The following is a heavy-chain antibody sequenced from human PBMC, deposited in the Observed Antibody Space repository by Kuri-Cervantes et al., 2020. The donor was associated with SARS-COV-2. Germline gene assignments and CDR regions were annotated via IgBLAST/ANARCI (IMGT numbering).Heavy chain of an antibody. J-gene: IGHJ6*02. CDR3: ARGMVRGIIQYYYYAMDV. CDR2: INPNSGGT. D-gene: IGHD3-10*01. V-gene: IGHV1-2*04. CDR1: GYTFSSYY. Sequence: ASVKVSCKASGYTFSSYYMYWVRQAPGQGLEWMGWINPNSGGTNYAQNFQGWVTMTRDTSISTAYMELSRLRSDDTAVYYRARGMVRGIIQYYYYAMDVWGQGTTVTVSS.